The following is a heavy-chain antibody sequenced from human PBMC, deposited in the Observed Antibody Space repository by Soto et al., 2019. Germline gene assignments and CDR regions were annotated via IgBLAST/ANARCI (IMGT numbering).Heavy chain of an antibody. CDR2: IIPILSIA. V-gene: IGHV1-69*02. J-gene: IGHJ4*01. D-gene: IGHD3-10*01. CDR3: ARAKGRINPSYVDY. CDR1: GATFSSYT. Sequence: QVQLVQSGAEVKEPGSSVKVSCKASGATFSSYTISWGRQAPGQGLEWMGRIIPILSIAHYARNLQGRVTITADKSTRTAYMELSSLGSEDTAVYYCARAKGRINPSYVDYWGHGTLVTVSS.